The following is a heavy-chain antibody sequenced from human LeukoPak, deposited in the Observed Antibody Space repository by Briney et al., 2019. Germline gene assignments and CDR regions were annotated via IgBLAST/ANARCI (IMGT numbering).Heavy chain of an antibody. CDR1: GSTFTGYY. D-gene: IGHD5-12*01. Sequence: DSVKVSCKPSGSTFTGYYMHWVRQAPGQGLEWRGWISFNSGGTNYAQKFQGRATMTRDTSISTVYMELNRLRSDDTAVYYCARGGHHRGYSGYDYPDYWGQGTLVTVSS. J-gene: IGHJ4*02. CDR3: ARGGHHRGYSGYDYPDY. CDR2: ISFNSGGT. V-gene: IGHV1-2*02.